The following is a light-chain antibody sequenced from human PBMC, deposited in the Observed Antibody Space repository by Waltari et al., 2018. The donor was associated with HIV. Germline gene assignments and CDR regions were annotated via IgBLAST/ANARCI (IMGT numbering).Light chain of an antibody. V-gene: IGLV3-25*03. CDR3: QSADNSGTYV. Sequence: SYELTHPPSVSVSPGRTARITCSGDALPKQYAYWYQQKAGQAPILVIYKDSERPSVIPERFSGSSSGTTVTLTISGIQAEDEADYYCQSADNSGTYVFGTGTKVTVL. CDR2: KDS. CDR1: ALPKQY. J-gene: IGLJ1*01.